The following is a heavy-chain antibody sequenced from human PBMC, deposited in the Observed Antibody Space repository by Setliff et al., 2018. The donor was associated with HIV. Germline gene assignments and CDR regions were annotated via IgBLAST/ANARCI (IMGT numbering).Heavy chain of an antibody. CDR2: VHHSGTT. J-gene: IGHJ6*02. Sequence: PSETLSLTCTVSGGSISSHFWMWIRQPPGKGLEWIGYVHHSGTTNSKPSLRSRVTISVDKSKNQFSLKLTSVTAADTAVYYCARDWAAPYYYGMDVWGPGTTVTVSS. V-gene: IGHV4-59*11. D-gene: IGHD3-16*01. CDR3: ARDWAAPYYYGMDV. CDR1: GGSISSHF.